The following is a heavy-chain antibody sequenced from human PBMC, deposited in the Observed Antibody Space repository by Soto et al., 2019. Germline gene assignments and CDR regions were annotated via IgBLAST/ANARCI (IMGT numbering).Heavy chain of an antibody. V-gene: IGHV4-39*01. CDR3: SRHLLHWNYVGIYYYYGMDV. D-gene: IGHD1-7*01. Sequence: SETLSLTCTVSGGSISSSSYYWGWIRQPPGKGLEWIGSIYYSGSTYYNPSLKSRVTISVDTSKIKFSLELGSMTAADTAVYFCSRHLLHWNYVGIYYYYGMDVWGQGTTFTVSS. CDR2: IYYSGST. CDR1: GGSISSSSYY. J-gene: IGHJ6*02.